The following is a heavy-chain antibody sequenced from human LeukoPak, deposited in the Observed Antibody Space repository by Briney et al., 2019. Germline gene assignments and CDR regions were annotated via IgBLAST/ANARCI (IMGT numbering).Heavy chain of an antibody. V-gene: IGHV3-23*01. CDR2: ISGSGGST. J-gene: IGHJ4*02. D-gene: IGHD6-13*01. CDR1: EFTFTNFW. CDR3: AKPYSSSWALDY. Sequence: GGSLRLSCAASEFTFTNFWMSWVRQAPGKGLEWVSAISGSGGSTYYADSVKGRFTISRDNSKNTLYLQMNSLRAEDTAVYYCAKPYSSSWALDYWGQGTLVTVSS.